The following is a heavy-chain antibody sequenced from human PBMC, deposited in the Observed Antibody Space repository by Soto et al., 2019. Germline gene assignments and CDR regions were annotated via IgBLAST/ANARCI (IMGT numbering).Heavy chain of an antibody. J-gene: IGHJ4*02. CDR1: GFTFSSYA. CDR3: AKSRWGRDERAGHFDY. V-gene: IGHV3-23*01. D-gene: IGHD6-13*01. Sequence: EVQLLESGGGLVQPGGSQRLSCAASGFTFSSYAMSWVRQAPGKGLEWVSAISGSGGSTYYADSVKGRFTISRDNSKNTLYLQMNSLRAEDTAVYYCAKSRWGRDERAGHFDYWGQGTLVTVSS. CDR2: ISGSGGST.